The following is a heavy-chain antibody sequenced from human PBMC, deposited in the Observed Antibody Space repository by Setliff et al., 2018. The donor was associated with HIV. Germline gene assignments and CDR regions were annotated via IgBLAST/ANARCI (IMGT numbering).Heavy chain of an antibody. CDR1: GDTLTELS. Sequence: ASVKVSCKVSGDTLTELSIHWVRQAPGEGLEWMGGFDPEDDETVYAEKFRGRVTMTEDTSTDTAYMALSSLRSEDTAMYYCATSGFYDILTGPTPGVFDIWGQGTMVTVSS. D-gene: IGHD3-9*01. CDR3: ATSGFYDILTGPTPGVFDI. V-gene: IGHV1-24*01. J-gene: IGHJ3*02. CDR2: FDPEDDET.